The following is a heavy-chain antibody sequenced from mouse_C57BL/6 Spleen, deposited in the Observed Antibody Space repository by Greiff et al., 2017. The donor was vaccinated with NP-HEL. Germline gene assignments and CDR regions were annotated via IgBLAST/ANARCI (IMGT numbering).Heavy chain of an antibody. CDR3: TRSYSNPYWYFDV. D-gene: IGHD2-5*01. J-gene: IGHJ1*03. CDR2: IDPETGGT. V-gene: IGHV1-15*01. CDR1: GYTFTDYE. Sequence: VKLVESGAELVRPGASVTLSCKASGYTFTDYEMHWVKQTPVHGLEWIGAIDPETGGTAYNQKFKGKAILTADKSSSTAYMELRSLTSEDSAVYYCTRSYSNPYWYFDVWGTGTTVTVSS.